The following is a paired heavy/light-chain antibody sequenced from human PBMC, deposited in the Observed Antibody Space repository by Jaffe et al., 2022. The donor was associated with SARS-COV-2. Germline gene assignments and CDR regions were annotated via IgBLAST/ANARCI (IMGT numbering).Light chain of an antibody. J-gene: IGKJ3*01. Sequence: DIQMTQSPSSLSASVGDRVTITCRASQGISTWLAWYQQKPGKAPKSLIYAASSLQSGVPSRFSGGGSGTDFTLTISSLQPEDFATYYCQQYTTYPLTFGPGTKVDIK. V-gene: IGKV1D-16*01. CDR2: AAS. CDR1: QGISTW. CDR3: QQYTTYPLT.
Heavy chain of an antibody. CDR3: VKGDYDRSGYYAPAPDY. CDR2: ISNAGSHK. J-gene: IGHJ4*02. V-gene: IGHV3-30*18. CDR1: GFTFSSFG. D-gene: IGHD3-22*01. Sequence: QVQLVESGGGVVQPGRSLRLSCAASGFTFSSFGMHWVRQAPGRGLEWVAVISNAGSHKFYADSVKGRFTISRDNAKSTLSLQMDSLRAEDTAVYYCVKGDYDRSGYYAPAPDYWGQGTLVIVSS.